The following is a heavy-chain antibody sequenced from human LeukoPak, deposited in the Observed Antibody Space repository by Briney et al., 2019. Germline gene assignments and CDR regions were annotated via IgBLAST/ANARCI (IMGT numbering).Heavy chain of an antibody. J-gene: IGHJ4*02. D-gene: IGHD5-24*01. CDR3: ARMRDAYPDY. Sequence: GESLKISCKGSGYSFTSYWIGWVRQMPGKGLEWMGIIFPGDSDSRYSPSFQGQVTTSADKSINTAYLQWSSLKASDTAMYLCARMRDAYPDYWGQGTLLTVSS. V-gene: IGHV5-51*01. CDR2: IFPGDSDS. CDR1: GYSFTSYW.